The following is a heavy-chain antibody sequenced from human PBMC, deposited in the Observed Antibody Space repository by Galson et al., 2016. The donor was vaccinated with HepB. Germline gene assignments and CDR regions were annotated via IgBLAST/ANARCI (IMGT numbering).Heavy chain of an antibody. CDR3: ARVDYTDEGINV. CDR2: LSPDGTDK. J-gene: IGHJ6*02. V-gene: IGHV3-7*01. CDR1: GFTFSDYW. Sequence: SLRLSCAASGFTFSDYWMTWVRQAPGKGLEWVANLSPDGTDKRYAGSVKGRFNISRDNPNNSVFLQMSSLRAEDTALYYCARVDYTDEGINVWGQGTTVTVSS. D-gene: IGHD4-11*01.